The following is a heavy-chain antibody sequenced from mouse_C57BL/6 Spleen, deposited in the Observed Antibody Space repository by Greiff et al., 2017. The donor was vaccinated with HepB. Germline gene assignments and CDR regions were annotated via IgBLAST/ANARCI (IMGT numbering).Heavy chain of an antibody. Sequence: QVQLKESGPELVKPGASVKISCKASGYAFSSSWMNWVKQRPGKGLEWIGRIYPGDGDTNYNGKFKGKATLTADKSSSTAYMQLSSLTSEDSAVYFCAREDGYYGGFAYWGQGTLVTVSA. J-gene: IGHJ3*01. CDR3: AREDGYYGGFAY. CDR1: GYAFSSSW. D-gene: IGHD2-3*01. CDR2: IYPGDGDT. V-gene: IGHV1-82*01.